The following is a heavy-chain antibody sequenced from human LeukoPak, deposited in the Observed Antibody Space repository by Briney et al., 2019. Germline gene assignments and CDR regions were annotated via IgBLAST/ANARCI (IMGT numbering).Heavy chain of an antibody. V-gene: IGHV4-39*01. D-gene: IGHD3-22*01. CDR2: IYYSGST. CDR1: GGSISSSSYY. CDR3: ARQFTRTGFSGSPPSITMIVKEYYFDY. J-gene: IGHJ4*02. Sequence: PSETLSLTCTVSGGSISSSSYYWGRIRQPPGKGLEWIGSIYYSGSTYYNPSLKSRVTISVDTSKNQFSLKLSSVTAADTAVYYCARQFTRTGFSGSPPSITMIVKEYYFDYWGQGTLVTVSS.